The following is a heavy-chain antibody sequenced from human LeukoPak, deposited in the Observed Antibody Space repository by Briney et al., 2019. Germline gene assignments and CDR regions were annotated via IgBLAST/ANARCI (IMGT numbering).Heavy chain of an antibody. D-gene: IGHD3-22*01. CDR2: ISYDGSNK. CDR1: GFTFSSYA. CDR3: ARGRYYYDSSGYPFDY. Sequence: GGSLRLSCAASGFTFSSYAMHWVGQAPGKGLEWVAVISYDGSNKYYADSVKGRFTISRDNSKNTLYLQMNSLRAEDTAVYYCARGRYYYDSSGYPFDYWGQGTLVTVSS. J-gene: IGHJ4*02. V-gene: IGHV3-30-3*01.